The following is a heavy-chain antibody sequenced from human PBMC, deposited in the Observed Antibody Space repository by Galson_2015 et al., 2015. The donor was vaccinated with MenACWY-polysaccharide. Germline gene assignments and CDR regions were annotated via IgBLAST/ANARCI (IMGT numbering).Heavy chain of an antibody. CDR3: ANSIPGGKLDY. D-gene: IGHD4-23*01. CDR1: GFTFSGYW. V-gene: IGHV3-7*01. Sequence: SLRLSCAASGFTFSGYWMSWVRQAPGKGLEWVANIKQDGSENYYVDSVKGRITISRDNAKNSLYLEMNSLRAEDTAVYYCANSIPGGKLDYWGQGTLVTVSS. J-gene: IGHJ4*02. CDR2: IKQDGSEN.